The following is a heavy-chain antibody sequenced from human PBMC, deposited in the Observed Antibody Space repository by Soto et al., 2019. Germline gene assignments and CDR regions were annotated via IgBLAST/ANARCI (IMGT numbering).Heavy chain of an antibody. V-gene: IGHV4-31*03. D-gene: IGHD4-17*01. CDR1: GGSISSGGYY. CDR3: AREAQFYPYGDYEVYYYYYMDV. CDR2: IYYSGST. Sequence: TLSLTCTVSGGSISSGGYYWSWIRQHPGKGLEWIGYIYYSGSTYYNPSLKSRVTISVDTSKNQFSLKLSSVTAADTAVYYCAREAQFYPYGDYEVYYYYYMDVWGKGTTVTVSS. J-gene: IGHJ6*03.